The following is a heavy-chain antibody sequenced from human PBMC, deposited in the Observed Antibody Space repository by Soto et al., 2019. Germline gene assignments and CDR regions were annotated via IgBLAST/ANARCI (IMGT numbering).Heavy chain of an antibody. CDR1: GGTFSSYA. V-gene: IGHV1-69*06. D-gene: IGHD3-9*01. J-gene: IGHJ4*02. CDR3: ARARGDILTGYKGREEFDY. CDR2: IIPIFGTA. Sequence: QVQLVQSGAEVKKPGSSVKVSCKASGGTFSSYAISWVRQAPGQGLEWMGGIIPIFGTANYAQKFQGRVTITADKATSTAYMELSILRSEDTAVYYCARARGDILTGYKGREEFDYGGQGTLVTVSS.